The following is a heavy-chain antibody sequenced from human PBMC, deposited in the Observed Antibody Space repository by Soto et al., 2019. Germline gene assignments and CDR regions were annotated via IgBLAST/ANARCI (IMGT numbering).Heavy chain of an antibody. V-gene: IGHV1-18*01. Sequence: QVQLVQSGAEVKKPGASVKVSCKASGYTFTSYGISWVRQAPGQGLEWVGWISAYNGNTNYAQKLQGRVTMTTDTSTSTDYMELRSLRSDDTAVYYCTVWGSYRPSGYWGQGTLVTVSS. CDR2: ISAYNGNT. CDR3: TVWGSYRPSGY. D-gene: IGHD3-16*02. J-gene: IGHJ4*02. CDR1: GYTFTSYG.